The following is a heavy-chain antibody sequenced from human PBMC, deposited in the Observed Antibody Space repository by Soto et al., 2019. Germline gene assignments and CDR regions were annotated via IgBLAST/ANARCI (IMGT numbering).Heavy chain of an antibody. CDR1: GDTFTTNS. V-gene: IGHV1-69*06. D-gene: IGHD6-13*01. Sequence: QVQLVQSGAEVEKPGSSVKVSCKASGDTFTTNSLNWVRQAPGEGLEWMGGIIPVVGTTKYAQKYQDRVTITVDKSSTTAYMELSSLRSDDTAVYYCARGLWYAITEFDYWGQGTPVTVSS. CDR2: IIPVVGTT. CDR3: ARGLWYAITEFDY. J-gene: IGHJ4*02.